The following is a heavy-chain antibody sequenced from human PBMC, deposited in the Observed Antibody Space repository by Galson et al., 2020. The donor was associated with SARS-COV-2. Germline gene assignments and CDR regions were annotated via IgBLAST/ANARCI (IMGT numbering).Heavy chain of an antibody. V-gene: IGHV3-33*01. CDR2: IWYDGSNK. CDR3: ARGRSSHAFDI. J-gene: IGHJ3*02. Sequence: TGGSLRLSCEASGFTFSTYGMDWVRQAPGKGLEWVAVIWYDGSNKYYADSVKGRFTISRDNSKNTLYLQLNSLRADDTAVYYCARGRSSHAFDIWGQGTMVTVSS. CDR1: GFTFSTYG. D-gene: IGHD2-15*01.